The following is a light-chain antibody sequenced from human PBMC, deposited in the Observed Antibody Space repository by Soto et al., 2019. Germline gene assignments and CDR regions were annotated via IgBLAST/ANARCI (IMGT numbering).Light chain of an antibody. Sequence: ETVLTQSPATLSLSPGETATLSCRASESVAIYLAWYQQKPGQAPRILIFHASNRATGIPARFSGSGSGTDFTLTISSLEPEDSAVYYCQQRRNWPPLTFGGGTRVEI. CDR3: QQRRNWPPLT. J-gene: IGKJ4*01. V-gene: IGKV3-11*01. CDR1: ESVAIY. CDR2: HAS.